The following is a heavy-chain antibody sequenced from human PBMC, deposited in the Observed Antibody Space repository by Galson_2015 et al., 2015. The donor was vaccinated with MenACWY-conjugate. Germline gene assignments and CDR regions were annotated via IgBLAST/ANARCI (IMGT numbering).Heavy chain of an antibody. J-gene: IGHJ5*02. CDR2: IYYSGST. D-gene: IGHD6-6*01. CDR1: GGSISSYY. V-gene: IGHV4-59*01. Sequence: SETLSLTCTVSGGSISSYYWSWIRQPPGKGLEWIGYIYYSGSTNYNPSLKSRVTISVDTSKNQFSLKLSSVTAADTAVYYCARDLSAARWNWFDPWGQGTLVTVSS. CDR3: ARDLSAARWNWFDP.